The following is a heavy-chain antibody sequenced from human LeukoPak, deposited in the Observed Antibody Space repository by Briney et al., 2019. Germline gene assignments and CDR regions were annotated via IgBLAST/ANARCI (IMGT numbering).Heavy chain of an antibody. CDR1: GYTFSRYG. D-gene: IGHD3-16*01. CDR2: LNAGNENT. V-gene: IGHV1-3*01. Sequence: GASVKVSCTASGYTFSRYGMHWVRQAPGQSLEWMGWLNAGNENTKYSQKFQGRVSITRDTSASTAYMELSSLTPEDTAVYYCARDLYGDYFDYWGQGTLVTVSS. CDR3: ARDLYGDYFDY. J-gene: IGHJ4*02.